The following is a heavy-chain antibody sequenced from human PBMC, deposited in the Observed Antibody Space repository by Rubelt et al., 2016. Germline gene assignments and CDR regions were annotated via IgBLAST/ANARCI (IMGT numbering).Heavy chain of an antibody. CDR1: GGSISSSSYY. Sequence: QLQLQESGPGLVKPSETLSLTCTVSGGSISSSSYYWGWIRQPPGKGLEWIGYIYYSGSTYYNPSLKSRVTISVDTSKNQFSLKLSSVTAADTAVYYCARYSYGQYYFDYWGQGTLVTVSS. D-gene: IGHD5-18*01. CDR2: IYYSGST. J-gene: IGHJ4*02. V-gene: IGHV4-39*07. CDR3: ARYSYGQYYFDY.